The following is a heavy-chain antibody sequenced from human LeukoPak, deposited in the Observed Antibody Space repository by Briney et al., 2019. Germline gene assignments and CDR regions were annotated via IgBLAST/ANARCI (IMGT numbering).Heavy chain of an antibody. V-gene: IGHV1-69*01. CDR2: IIPIFGTA. Sequence: SVKVSCXASGGTFSSYAISWVRQARGQGLEWMGGIIPIFGTANYAQKFQGRVTITADESTSTAYMELSSLRSEDTAVYYCARDLQGGSDYWGQGTLVTVSS. D-gene: IGHD2-15*01. CDR3: ARDLQGGSDY. CDR1: GGTFSSYA. J-gene: IGHJ4*02.